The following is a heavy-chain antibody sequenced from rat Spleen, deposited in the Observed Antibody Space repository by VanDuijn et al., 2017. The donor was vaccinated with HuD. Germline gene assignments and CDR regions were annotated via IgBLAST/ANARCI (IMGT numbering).Heavy chain of an antibody. D-gene: IGHD1-11*01. J-gene: IGHJ2*01. CDR2: ISSDGSNT. V-gene: IGHV5-29*01. Sequence: EVQLVESGGGLVQPGRSLKLSCAASGLSFSNYDMAWVRQAPTTGLEWVSTISSDGSNTYHRDSVKGRFTISRDNAKSTLYLQVDSLKSEDTATYYCVRRGNYGGYDYWGQGVMVTVSS. CDR1: GLSFSNYD. CDR3: VRRGNYGGYDY.